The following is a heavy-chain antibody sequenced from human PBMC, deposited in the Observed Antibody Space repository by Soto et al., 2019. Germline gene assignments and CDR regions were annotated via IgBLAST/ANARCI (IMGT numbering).Heavy chain of an antibody. V-gene: IGHV1-8*01. D-gene: IGHD1-1*01. CDR2: MNPNSGNT. CDR1: GYTFTSYD. CDR3: AGPWNKQ. Sequence: QVQLVQSGAEVKKPGASVKVSCKASGYTFTSYDINWVRQATGQGLEWMGWMNPNSGNTDYAQKFQGRGSRTRDTSISTAYMELSSLRDEGTALYYCAGPWNKQWGQGTPVTVSS. J-gene: IGHJ4*02.